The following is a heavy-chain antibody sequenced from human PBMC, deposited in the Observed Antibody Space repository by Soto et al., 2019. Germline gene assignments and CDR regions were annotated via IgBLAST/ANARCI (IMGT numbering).Heavy chain of an antibody. V-gene: IGHV3-23*01. CDR2: ITDTGGDA. CDR3: AKVSRGYSYAPGENNWFDP. J-gene: IGHJ5*02. CDR1: GITFGSRA. Sequence: GGSLRLSCVASGITFGSRAMSWVRQAPGEGLEWVSTITDTGGDAKYADSVRGRFTISRDNSKNTLYLQMNSLRAEDTAVYYCAKVSRGYSYAPGENNWFDPWGQGTLVTVSS. D-gene: IGHD5-18*01.